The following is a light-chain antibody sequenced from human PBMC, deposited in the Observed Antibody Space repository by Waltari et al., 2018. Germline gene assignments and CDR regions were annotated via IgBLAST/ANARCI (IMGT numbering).Light chain of an antibody. V-gene: IGLV2-8*01. J-gene: IGLJ2*01. Sequence: QSALTQPPSASGSPGQSVTISCTGTSSDAGGYYHAPWYQKYPGKAPKLIVYEDSKRPSGVPDRFSGSKSGNTAPLTVTGIKAEEEADYYCTSYAGNIQVLFGGGTKLTVL. CDR2: EDS. CDR1: SSDAGGYYH. CDR3: TSYAGNIQVL.